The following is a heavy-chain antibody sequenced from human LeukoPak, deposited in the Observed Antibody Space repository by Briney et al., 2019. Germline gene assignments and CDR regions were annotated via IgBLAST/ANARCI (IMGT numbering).Heavy chain of an antibody. Sequence: SETLSLTCTVSLDSTTSNFWSWFRQPPGKGLEWIGEVHLDGRTNYNPSLKSRLVMSADLPENHISLKLTSVTAADTAVYYCAREGGFYRPLDYSGQGTLVTVSS. CDR1: LDSTTSNF. CDR2: VHLDGRT. D-gene: IGHD6-25*01. J-gene: IGHJ4*02. V-gene: IGHV4-4*02. CDR3: AREGGFYRPLDY.